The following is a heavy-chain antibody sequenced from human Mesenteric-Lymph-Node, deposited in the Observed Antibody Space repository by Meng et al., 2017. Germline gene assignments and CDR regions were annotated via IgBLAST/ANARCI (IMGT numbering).Heavy chain of an antibody. D-gene: IGHD3-22*01. CDR2: ISSSGSTI. Sequence: GGSLRLSCAASGFTFSDYYMSWIRQAPGKGLEWVSYISSSGSTIYYADSVKGRFTISRDNTKNTLDLQMNSLRTEDTALYYCARDHSSGYIDYWGQGTLVTVSS. J-gene: IGHJ4*02. CDR1: GFTFSDYY. CDR3: ARDHSSGYIDY. V-gene: IGHV3-11*04.